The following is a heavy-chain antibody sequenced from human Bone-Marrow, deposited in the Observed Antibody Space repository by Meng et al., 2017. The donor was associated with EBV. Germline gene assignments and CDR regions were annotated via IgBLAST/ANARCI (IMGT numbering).Heavy chain of an antibody. CDR3: ARYYYDSSGRFFDY. D-gene: IGHD3-22*01. CDR2: IYYSGST. Sequence: LQDVAPGLVKPSEPLSLPCTVAGGSISSSSYYWGWIRQPPGKGLEWIGSIYYSGSTYYNPSLKSRVTISVDTSKNQFSLKLSSVTAADTAVYYCARYYYDSSGRFFDYWGQGTLVTVAS. V-gene: IGHV4-39*07. CDR1: GGSISSSSYY. J-gene: IGHJ4*02.